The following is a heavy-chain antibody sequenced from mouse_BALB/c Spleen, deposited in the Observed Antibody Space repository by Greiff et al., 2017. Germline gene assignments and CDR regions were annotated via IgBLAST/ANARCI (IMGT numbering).Heavy chain of an antibody. CDR2: ISSGGSYT. D-gene: IGHD1-1*01. Sequence: EVKLMESGGGLVKPGGSRKLSCAASGFTFSSYGMSWVRQTPDKRLEWVATISSGGSYTYYPDSVKGRFTISRDNAKNTLYLQMSSLKSEDTAMYYCARQDYGWFAYWGQGTLVTVSA. V-gene: IGHV5-6*03. CDR1: GFTFSSYG. CDR3: ARQDYGWFAY. J-gene: IGHJ3*01.